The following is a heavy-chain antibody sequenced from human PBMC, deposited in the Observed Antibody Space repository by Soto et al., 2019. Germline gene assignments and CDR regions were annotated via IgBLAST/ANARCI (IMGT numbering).Heavy chain of an antibody. CDR3: ARDSYSYGYLVSNWFDP. Sequence: SETLSLTCTVSGGSISSGDYYWSWIRQLPGKDLEWIAYIYYNGNTYYTPSLKSRATISLDTSRSQFFLNLNSVTAADTAVYYCARDSYSYGYLVSNWFDPWGQGTLVTVSS. V-gene: IGHV4-31*03. J-gene: IGHJ5*02. D-gene: IGHD5-18*01. CDR2: IYYNGNT. CDR1: GGSISSGDYY.